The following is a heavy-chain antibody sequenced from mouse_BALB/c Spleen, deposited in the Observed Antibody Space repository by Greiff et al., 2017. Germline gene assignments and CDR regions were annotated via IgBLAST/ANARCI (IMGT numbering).Heavy chain of an antibody. Sequence: EVKLVESGAELVRPGALVKLSCKASGFNIKDYYMHWVKQRPEQGLEWIGWIDPENGNTIYDPKFQGKASITADTSSNTAYLQLSSLTSEDTAVYYCGRGSIYYAMDCWGEGTSVTVSS. D-gene: IGHD1-1*01. CDR2: IDPENGNT. CDR1: GFNIKDYY. J-gene: IGHJ4*01. V-gene: IGHV14-1*02. CDR3: GRGSIYYAMDC.